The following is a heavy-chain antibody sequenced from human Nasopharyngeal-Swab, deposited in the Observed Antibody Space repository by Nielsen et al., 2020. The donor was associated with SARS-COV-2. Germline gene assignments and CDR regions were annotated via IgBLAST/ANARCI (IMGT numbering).Heavy chain of an antibody. D-gene: IGHD6-13*01. CDR2: IYSAGQT. Sequence: GGSLRLSCAASGFTVSGNFMTWVRQAPGKGLEWVSVIYSAGQTNYADSVKGRFTISRDNSKNTLYLQMNSLRAEDTAVYYCARVSKGIAAAGRSNAFDIWGQGTMVTVSS. J-gene: IGHJ3*02. CDR3: ARVSKGIAAAGRSNAFDI. V-gene: IGHV3-53*01. CDR1: GFTVSGNF.